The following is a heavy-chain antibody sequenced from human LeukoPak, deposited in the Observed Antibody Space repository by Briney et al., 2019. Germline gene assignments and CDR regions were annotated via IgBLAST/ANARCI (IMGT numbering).Heavy chain of an antibody. J-gene: IGHJ4*02. CDR3: PCHAY. V-gene: IGHV4-59*11. Sequence: SETLSLTCTVSGGSIGSHSWSWIRQPPGKGLEWVGYIHYSGSTNYNPSLESRVTISVDPSKKQLSMKLSSVIVADTPVYSCPCHAYWRQRTLV. CDR2: IHYSGST. CDR1: GGSIGSHS. D-gene: IGHD5-24*01.